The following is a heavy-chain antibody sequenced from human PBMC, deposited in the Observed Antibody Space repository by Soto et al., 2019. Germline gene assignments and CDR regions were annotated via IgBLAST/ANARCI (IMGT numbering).Heavy chain of an antibody. J-gene: IGHJ4*02. V-gene: IGHV1-8*01. CDR3: VRQPGGVATPGDDY. CDR1: GYPFTAFD. D-gene: IGHD3-16*01. CDR2: MNPSSGDS. Sequence: QVQLVQSGAEVKKPGASVKVSCEASGYPFTAFDINWVRQAAGQGLEWMGWMNPSSGDSAFAQRFQDRITMTRTTSISTAYMELSRLTSDATAVYYCVRQPGGVATPGDDYWGQGTLVTVSS.